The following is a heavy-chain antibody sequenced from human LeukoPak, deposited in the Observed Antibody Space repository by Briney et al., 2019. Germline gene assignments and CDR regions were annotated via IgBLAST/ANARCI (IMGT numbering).Heavy chain of an antibody. CDR2: IYYTGTT. CDR3: ASKSTDHGELRFDY. V-gene: IGHV4-61*08. J-gene: IGHJ4*02. CDR1: GGSISSGGYF. D-gene: IGHD4-17*01. Sequence: SETLSLTCTVSGGSISSGGYFWSWIRQSPGKGLEWIGYIYYTGTTNYNPSLKSRVTISVDTSKNQYSLKVNSVTAADTGVYYCASKSTDHGELRFDYWGQGTLVTVSS.